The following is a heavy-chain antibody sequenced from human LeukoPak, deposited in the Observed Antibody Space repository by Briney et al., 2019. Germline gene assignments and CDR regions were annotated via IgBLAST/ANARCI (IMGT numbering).Heavy chain of an antibody. D-gene: IGHD4-17*01. J-gene: IGHJ4*02. CDR2: ISYDGSNK. V-gene: IGHV3-30*18. CDR3: AKDPGGHGDYRNSRTY. CDR1: GFTFSSYG. Sequence: PGGSLRLSCAASGFTFSSYGMHWVRQAPGKGLEWVAVISYDGSNKYYADSVKGRFTISRDNSRDTLYLQMSSLRAEDTATYYCAKDPGGHGDYRNSRTYWGQGSLVTVSP.